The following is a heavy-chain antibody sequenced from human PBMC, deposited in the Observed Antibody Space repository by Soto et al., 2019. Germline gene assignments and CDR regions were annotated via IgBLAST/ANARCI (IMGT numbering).Heavy chain of an antibody. V-gene: IGHV4-59*01. CDR3: ARDLNYYFDY. CDR2: IYYSGST. D-gene: IGHD1-20*01. Sequence: PSETLSLTCTVSGGSLSSYYWSWIRQPPGKGLEWIGYIYYSGSTNYNPSLKSRVTISVDTSKNQFSLKLRSVTAADTAVYYCARDLNYYFDYWGQGTLVTVSS. CDR1: GGSLSSYY. J-gene: IGHJ4*02.